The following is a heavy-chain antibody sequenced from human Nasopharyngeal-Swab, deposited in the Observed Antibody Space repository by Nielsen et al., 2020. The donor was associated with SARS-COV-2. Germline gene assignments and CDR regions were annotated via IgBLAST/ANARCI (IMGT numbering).Heavy chain of an antibody. J-gene: IGHJ5*02. D-gene: IGHD3-10*01. CDR1: GGSFSGYY. V-gene: IGHV4-34*01. Sequence: SETLSLTCAVYGGSFSGYYWSWIRQPPGKGLEWIGEINHSGSTNYNPSLKSRVTISVDKSKNQFSLKLSSVTAADTAVYYCATTRDYYGSGSHGIDPWGQGTLVTVSS. CDR2: INHSGST. CDR3: ATTRDYYGSGSHGIDP.